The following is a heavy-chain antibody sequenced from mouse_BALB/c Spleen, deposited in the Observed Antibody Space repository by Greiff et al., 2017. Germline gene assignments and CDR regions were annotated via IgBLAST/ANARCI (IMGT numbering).Heavy chain of an antibody. J-gene: IGHJ3*01. CDR3: ARDYYGSSWFAY. V-gene: IGHV5-4*02. Sequence: EVKLMESGGGLVKPGGSLKLSCAATGFTFSDYYMYWVRQTPEKRLEWVATISDGGSYTYYPDSVKGRFTISRDNAKNNLYLQMSSLKSEDTAMYYCARDYYGSSWFAYWGQVTLVTVSA. D-gene: IGHD1-1*01. CDR2: ISDGGSYT. CDR1: GFTFSDYY.